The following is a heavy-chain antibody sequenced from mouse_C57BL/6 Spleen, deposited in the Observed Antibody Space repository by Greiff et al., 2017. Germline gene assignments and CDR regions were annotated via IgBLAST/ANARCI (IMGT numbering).Heavy chain of an antibody. V-gene: IGHV14-1*01. J-gene: IGHJ2*01. D-gene: IGHD1-1*01. CDR2: IDPEDGDT. CDR3: TPLPLVARGDFDY. Sequence: VQLKESGAELVRPGASVKLSCTASGFNIKDYYMHWVKQRPEQGLEWIGRIDPEDGDTEYAPKFQGKATMTADTSSNTAYLQLSSLTSEDTAVYYCTPLPLVARGDFDYWGQGTTLTVSS. CDR1: GFNIKDYY.